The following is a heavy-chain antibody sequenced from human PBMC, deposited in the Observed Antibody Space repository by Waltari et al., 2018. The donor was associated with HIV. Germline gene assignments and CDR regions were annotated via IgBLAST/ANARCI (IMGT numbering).Heavy chain of an antibody. Sequence: QVQLVQSGAEVKEPGTSVKVSCETSGYRFLSHSPNWVRQAPGQGLEWMGWNRASNGNTKYAEKFQGRLTLTTDTITNIAYLELRNLRSDHTAIYYCARGIHIMVVCAPMAFDVWGQGTLVTVAS. V-gene: IGHV1-18*04. CDR2: NRASNGNT. J-gene: IGHJ3*01. CDR1: GYRFLSHS. CDR3: ARGIHIMVVCAPMAFDV. D-gene: IGHD2-21*01.